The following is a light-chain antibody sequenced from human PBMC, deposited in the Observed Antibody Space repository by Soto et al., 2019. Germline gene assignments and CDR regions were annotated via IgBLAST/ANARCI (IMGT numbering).Light chain of an antibody. V-gene: IGLV2-14*01. CDR3: SSYTSKSSLI. CDR2: EVR. Sequence: QSALTQPASVSGSPGQSITISCAGTMRDVGAYNHVSWYQQHPGRAPQLIIYEVRNRPSGISFRFSGSKSGNTASLTISGLQAEDEADYYCSSYTSKSSLIFGGGTKLTVL. J-gene: IGLJ2*01. CDR1: MRDVGAYNH.